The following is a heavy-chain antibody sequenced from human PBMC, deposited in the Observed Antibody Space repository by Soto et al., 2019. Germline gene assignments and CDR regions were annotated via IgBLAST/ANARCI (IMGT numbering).Heavy chain of an antibody. CDR1: GFTFSSYG. V-gene: IGHV3-33*01. Sequence: PGGSLRLSCAASGFTFSSYGMHWVRQAPGKGLEWVAVIWYDGSNKYYADSVKGRFTISRDNSKNTLYLQMNSLRAEDTAVYYCARGSGTISFDYYYYMDVWGKGTTVTVSS. CDR2: IWYDGSNK. D-gene: IGHD1-1*01. J-gene: IGHJ6*03. CDR3: ARGSGTISFDYYYYMDV.